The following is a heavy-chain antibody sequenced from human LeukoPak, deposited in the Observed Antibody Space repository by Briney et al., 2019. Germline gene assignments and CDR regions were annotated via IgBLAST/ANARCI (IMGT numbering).Heavy chain of an antibody. CDR1: GFTFSSYE. CDR2: ISSSGSTI. CDR3: ARDKCSSTICYYYYGMDV. Sequence: GGSLRLSCAASGFTFSSYEMNWVRQAPGKGLEWVSYISSSGSTIYYADSVTGRFTISRDNAKNSLYLQMNSLRAEDTAVYYCARDKCSSTICYYYYGMDVWGQGTTVTVSS. D-gene: IGHD2-2*01. V-gene: IGHV3-48*03. J-gene: IGHJ6*02.